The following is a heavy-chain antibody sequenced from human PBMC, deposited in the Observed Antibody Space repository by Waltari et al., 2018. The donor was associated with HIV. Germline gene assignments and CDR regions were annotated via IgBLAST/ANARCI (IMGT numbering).Heavy chain of an antibody. CDR2: ISSSSSYI. CDR1: GFTFGSYS. D-gene: IGHD3-22*01. Sequence: EVQLVESGGGLGKPGGSLGHSCAASGFTFGSYSMNWVSQAPGKGLEWVSSISSSSSYIYYADSVKGRFTISRDNAKNSLYLQMNSLRAEDTAVYYCARFDYDSKVDYWGQGTLVTVSS. CDR3: ARFDYDSKVDY. J-gene: IGHJ4*02. V-gene: IGHV3-21*01.